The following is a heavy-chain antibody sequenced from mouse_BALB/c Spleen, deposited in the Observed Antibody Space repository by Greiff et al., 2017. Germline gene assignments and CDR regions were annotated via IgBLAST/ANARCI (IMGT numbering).Heavy chain of an antibody. CDR1: GYNFTSYD. D-gene: IGHD2-13*01. Sequence: QVHVKQSGPELVKSGALVKLSCKASGYNFTSYDINWVKQRPGQGLEWIGWIYPGDGSTEYDAKFKGKATMTADKSSSTAYMQLSSLTSENSAVYFCARLGDSGDMDYWGQGTSVTVSS. J-gene: IGHJ4*01. CDR3: ARLGDSGDMDY. V-gene: IGHV1S56*01. CDR2: IYPGDGST.